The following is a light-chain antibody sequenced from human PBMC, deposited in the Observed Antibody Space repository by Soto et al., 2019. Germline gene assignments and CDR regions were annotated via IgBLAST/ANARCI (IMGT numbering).Light chain of an antibody. CDR1: QSVSSY. CDR3: QHRMNWPLT. J-gene: IGKJ5*01. V-gene: IGKV3-11*01. CDR2: GAS. Sequence: EIVLTQSPATLSLSPGERATLSCRASQSVSSYLAWYQQKPGQAPRLLMYGASSRATGIPDRFSGGGSGADFTLTISRLEPEDFGVYYCQHRMNWPLTFGQGTRLEIK.